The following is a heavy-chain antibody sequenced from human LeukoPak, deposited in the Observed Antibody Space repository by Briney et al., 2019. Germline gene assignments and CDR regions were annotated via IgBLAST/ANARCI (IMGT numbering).Heavy chain of an antibody. V-gene: IGHV4-59*08. J-gene: IGHJ6*02. Sequence: PSETLSLTCTVSGGSISGYYWSWIRQPPGKGLEWIGYIFSGGSTNYNPSLKSRTTISLDTSKSQFSLTVSSVTAADTAVYYCARGVCTSSYCYAGDYGMDVWGQGTTVTVSS. CDR1: GGSISGYY. D-gene: IGHD2-2*01. CDR2: IFSGGST. CDR3: ARGVCTSSYCYAGDYGMDV.